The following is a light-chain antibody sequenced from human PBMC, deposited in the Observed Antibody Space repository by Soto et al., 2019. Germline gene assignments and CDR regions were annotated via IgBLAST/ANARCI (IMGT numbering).Light chain of an antibody. J-gene: IGLJ1*01. V-gene: IGLV1-47*01. CDR1: SSNIGSNY. Sequence: QSVLTQPPSASGTPGQRVTISCSGSSSNIGSNYVYWYQQLPGTAPKLLIYRNNQRPSGVPDRFSGSKSGTSASLAISGLRSEDEADYYCAAWDDSLSYVFGTGTKV. CDR3: AAWDDSLSYV. CDR2: RNN.